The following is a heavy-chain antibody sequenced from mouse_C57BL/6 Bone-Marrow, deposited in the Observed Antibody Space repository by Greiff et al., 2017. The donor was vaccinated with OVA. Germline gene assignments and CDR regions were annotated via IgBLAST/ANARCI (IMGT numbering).Heavy chain of an antibody. D-gene: IGHD2-3*01. Sequence: VQLKESGPGLVKPSQSLSLTCSVTGYSITSGYYWNWIRQFPGNKLEWMGYISYDGSNNYNPSLKNRISITRDTSKNQFFLKLNSVTTEDTATYYCARGDGYYDYFDYWGQGTTLSVSS. V-gene: IGHV3-6*01. J-gene: IGHJ2*01. CDR3: ARGDGYYDYFDY. CDR2: ISYDGSN. CDR1: GYSITSGYY.